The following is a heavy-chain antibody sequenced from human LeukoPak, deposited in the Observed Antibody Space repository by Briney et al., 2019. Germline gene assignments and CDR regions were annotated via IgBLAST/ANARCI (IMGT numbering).Heavy chain of an antibody. V-gene: IGHV3-30*04. Sequence: GGSLRLSCAASGFTFSGYAMHWVRQAPGKGLEWVAIIAFDGSDKYYADSVKGRFTISRDNSKNTLYVQMDSLRPEDTAVYYCARVSGSGYNLFFDYWGQGTLVTVSS. CDR2: IAFDGSDK. D-gene: IGHD5-12*01. CDR1: GFTFSGYA. J-gene: IGHJ4*02. CDR3: ARVSGSGYNLFFDY.